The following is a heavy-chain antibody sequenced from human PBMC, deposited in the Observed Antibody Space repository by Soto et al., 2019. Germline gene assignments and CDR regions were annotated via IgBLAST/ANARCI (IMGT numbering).Heavy chain of an antibody. J-gene: IGHJ6*02. CDR1: GGSIRSKNW. D-gene: IGHD3-3*01. CDR2: ISDSGRA. V-gene: IGHV4-4*02. Sequence: SETLSLTCAVSGGSIRSKNWWTWVRQPPGKGLEWIGEISDSGRANYNPSLETRVIISVDRSQNQFSLRLNSVTAADTAVYYCAKSGHPITIFGVVIFEKYYGMDVWGQGTTVTVSS. CDR3: AKSGHPITIFGVVIFEKYYGMDV.